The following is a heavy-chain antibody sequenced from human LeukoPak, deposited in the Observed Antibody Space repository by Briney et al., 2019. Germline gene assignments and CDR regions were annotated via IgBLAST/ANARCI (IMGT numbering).Heavy chain of an antibody. D-gene: IGHD5-12*01. CDR1: GFTFSSYG. J-gene: IGHJ4*02. CDR2: ISYDGSNN. V-gene: IGHV3-30*03. Sequence: AGRSLRLSCAASGFTFSSYGMHWVRQAPGKGLEWVAVISYDGSNNYYADSVKGRFTISRDNSKNTLYLQMNSLRAEDTAVYYCAFGYSGCPQTFDYWGQGTLVTVSS. CDR3: AFGYSGCPQTFDY.